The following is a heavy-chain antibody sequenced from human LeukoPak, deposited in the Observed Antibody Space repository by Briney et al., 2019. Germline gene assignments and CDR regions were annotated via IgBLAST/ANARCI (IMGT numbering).Heavy chain of an antibody. CDR1: GFTVSGNY. CDR3: ARQVSGWYHYFDY. V-gene: IGHV3-66*04. CDR2: IYSGGST. J-gene: IGHJ4*02. D-gene: IGHD6-19*01. Sequence: GGSLRLSCAASGFTVSGNYMSWVRQAPGKGLEWVSVIYSGGSTYYAESVKGRFTISRDNPKNTLYLQMNSLRAEDTAVYYCARQVSGWYHYFDYWGQGTLVTVAS.